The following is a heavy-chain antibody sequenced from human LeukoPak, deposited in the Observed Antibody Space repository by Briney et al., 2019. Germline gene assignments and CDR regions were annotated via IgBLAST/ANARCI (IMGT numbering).Heavy chain of an antibody. D-gene: IGHD2-21*02. Sequence: GASLQISCKDSGYSFTNYWIGWVRQRPGKGLEWMGIINPADSDTRYSPSFQGQVTISADKSINTAYLQWSSLKAPDTAMYYCARPDCGGDCYSPINAFDIWGQGTMVTVSS. J-gene: IGHJ3*02. V-gene: IGHV5-51*01. CDR3: ARPDCGGDCYSPINAFDI. CDR1: GYSFTNYW. CDR2: INPADSDT.